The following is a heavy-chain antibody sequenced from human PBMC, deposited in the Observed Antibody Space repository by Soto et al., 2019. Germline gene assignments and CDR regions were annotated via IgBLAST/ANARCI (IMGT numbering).Heavy chain of an antibody. Sequence: GASVKVSCKASGYTFTSYYMHWVRQAPGQGLEWMGIINPSGGSTSYAQKFQGRVTMTRDTSTSTVYMELSSLRSEDTAVYYCARGHYCCGDCRKEDLEIIFDYWGQGTLVTVSS. CDR1: GYTFTSYY. CDR3: ARGHYCCGDCRKEDLEIIFDY. J-gene: IGHJ4*02. CDR2: INPSGGST. D-gene: IGHD2-21*02. V-gene: IGHV1-46*01.